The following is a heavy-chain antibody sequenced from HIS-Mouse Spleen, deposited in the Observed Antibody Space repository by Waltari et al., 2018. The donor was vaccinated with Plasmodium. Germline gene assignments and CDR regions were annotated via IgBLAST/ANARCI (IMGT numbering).Heavy chain of an antibody. J-gene: IGHJ4*02. CDR1: GGSFSGYY. CDR3: ARAYYDFWSGYRFDY. CDR2: INHSGST. Sequence: QVQLQQWGAGLLKPSETLSLTCAVYGGSFSGYYWSWIRQPPGKGREWIGEINHSGSTNYNPSLKRRVTISVDTSKNQFSLKLSSVTAADTAVYYCARAYYDFWSGYRFDYWGQGTLVTVSS. D-gene: IGHD3-3*01. V-gene: IGHV4-34*01.